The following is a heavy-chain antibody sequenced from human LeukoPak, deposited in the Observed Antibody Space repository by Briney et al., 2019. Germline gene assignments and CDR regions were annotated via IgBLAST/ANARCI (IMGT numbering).Heavy chain of an antibody. CDR2: IIPIFGTA. CDR1: GGTFSSYA. J-gene: IGHJ3*02. D-gene: IGHD3-22*01. Sequence: SVKVSCKASGGTFSSYAISWVRQAPGQGLEWMGRIIPIFGTANYARKFQGRVTITTDESTSTAYMELSSLRSEDTAVYYCARSGYSAPFDIWGQGTMVTVSS. CDR3: ARSGYSAPFDI. V-gene: IGHV1-69*05.